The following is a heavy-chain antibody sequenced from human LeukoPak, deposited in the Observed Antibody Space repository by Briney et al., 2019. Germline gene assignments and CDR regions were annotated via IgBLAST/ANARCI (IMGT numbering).Heavy chain of an antibody. V-gene: IGHV4-34*01. CDR3: ARGRYHWNKGGYYYMDV. CDR1: GGSFSGYY. Sequence: PSETLSLTCAVYGGSFSGYYWSWIRQPPGKGLEWIGEINHSGSTNYNPSLKSRVTISVDTSKNQFYLKLSSVTAADTAVYYCARGRYHWNKGGYYYMDVWGKGTTVTVSS. CDR2: INHSGST. J-gene: IGHJ6*03. D-gene: IGHD1/OR15-1a*01.